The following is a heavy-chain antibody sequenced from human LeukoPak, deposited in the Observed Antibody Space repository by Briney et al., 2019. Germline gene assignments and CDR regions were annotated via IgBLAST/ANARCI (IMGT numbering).Heavy chain of an antibody. CDR3: ARDYYDSSGYFQPTWSHPFDY. CDR1: GGSISSSSYY. Sequence: PSETLSHTCTVSGGSISSSSYYWGWIRQPPGKGLEWIGSIYYSGSTYYNPSLKSQVTISVDTSKNQFSLKLSSVTAADTAVYYCARDYYDSSGYFQPTWSHPFDYWGQGTLVTVSS. V-gene: IGHV4-39*01. CDR2: IYYSGST. D-gene: IGHD3-22*01. J-gene: IGHJ4*02.